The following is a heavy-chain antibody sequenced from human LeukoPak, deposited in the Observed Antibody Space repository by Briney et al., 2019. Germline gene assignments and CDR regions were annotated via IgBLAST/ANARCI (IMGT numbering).Heavy chain of an antibody. CDR3: ATGDGYNYGVLQFDY. CDR2: IYYSGST. Sequence: SETLSLTCTVSGGSISSYYWSWIRQPPGKGLEWIGYIYYSGSTNYNPSLKSRVTISVDTSKNQFSLQLSSVTAADTAVYYCATGDGYNYGVLQFDYWGQGTLVTASS. J-gene: IGHJ4*02. CDR1: GGSISSYY. D-gene: IGHD5-24*01. V-gene: IGHV4-59*01.